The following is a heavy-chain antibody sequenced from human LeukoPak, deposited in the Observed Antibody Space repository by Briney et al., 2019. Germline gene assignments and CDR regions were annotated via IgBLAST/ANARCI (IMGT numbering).Heavy chain of an antibody. CDR2: ISAYNGNT. D-gene: IGHD3-3*01. CDR1: GYTFTSYG. V-gene: IGHV1-18*01. Sequence: ASVKVSCKASGYTFTSYGISWVRQAPGQGLEWMGWISAYNGNTNYAQKLQGRVIMTTDTSTSTAYMELRSLRSDDTAVYYCARDAHWSGHYYYYMDVWGKGTTITVSS. J-gene: IGHJ6*03. CDR3: ARDAHWSGHYYYYMDV.